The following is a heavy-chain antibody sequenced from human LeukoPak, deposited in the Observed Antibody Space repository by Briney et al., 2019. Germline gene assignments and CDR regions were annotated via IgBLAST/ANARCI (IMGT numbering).Heavy chain of an antibody. CDR3: AAIVGATDAFDI. V-gene: IGHV1-69*04. J-gene: IGHJ3*02. Sequence: SVKVSCKASGGTFSSYAISWVRQAPGQGLEWMGRIIPIFGIANYAQKFQGRVTITADKSTSTAYMELSSLRSEDTAVYYCAAIVGATDAFDIWGQGTMVTVSS. CDR1: GGTFSSYA. D-gene: IGHD1-26*01. CDR2: IIPIFGIA.